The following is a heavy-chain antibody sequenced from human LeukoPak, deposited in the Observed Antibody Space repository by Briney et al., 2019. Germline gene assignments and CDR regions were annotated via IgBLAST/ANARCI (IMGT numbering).Heavy chain of an antibody. V-gene: IGHV4-34*01. D-gene: IGHD5-24*01. Sequence: SETLSLTCTVSGDSISSYYWSWIRQPPGKGLEWIGEINHSGSTNYNPSLKSRVTISVDTSKNQFSLKLSSVTAADTAVYYCARGGQWLQRARWFDPWGQGTLVTVSS. CDR3: ARGGQWLQRARWFDP. J-gene: IGHJ5*02. CDR2: INHSGST. CDR1: GDSISSYY.